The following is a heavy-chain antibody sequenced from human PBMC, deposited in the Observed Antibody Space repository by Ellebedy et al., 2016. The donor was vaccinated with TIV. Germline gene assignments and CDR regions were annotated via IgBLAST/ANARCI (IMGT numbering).Heavy chain of an antibody. CDR3: ARQNGGQNYYYYGMDV. J-gene: IGHJ6*02. Sequence: GESLKISCKGSGYSFTSYWIGWVRQMPGKGLEWMGIIYPGDSDTRYSPSFQGQVTISADKSISTAYLQWSSLKASDTAMYYCARQNGGQNYYYYGMDVWGQGTTVTVSS. D-gene: IGHD4-23*01. CDR1: GYSFTSYW. V-gene: IGHV5-51*01. CDR2: IYPGDSDT.